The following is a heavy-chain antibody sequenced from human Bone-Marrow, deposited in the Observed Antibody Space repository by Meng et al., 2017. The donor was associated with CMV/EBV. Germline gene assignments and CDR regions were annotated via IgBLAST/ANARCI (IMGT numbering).Heavy chain of an antibody. Sequence: GESLKISCAASGFTFSSYSMNWVRQAPGKGLEWVSSISSSSSYIYYADSVKGRFTISRDNSKNTLYLQMNSLRAEDTAVYYCAKDRQNQPGLLDYWGQGTLVTVSS. V-gene: IGHV3-21*01. J-gene: IGHJ4*02. CDR3: AKDRQNQPGLLDY. CDR2: ISSSSSYI. CDR1: GFTFSSYS. D-gene: IGHD1-14*01.